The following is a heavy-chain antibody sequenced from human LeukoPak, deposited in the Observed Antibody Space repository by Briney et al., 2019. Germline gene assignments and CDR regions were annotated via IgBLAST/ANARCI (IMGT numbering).Heavy chain of an antibody. V-gene: IGHV1-2*02. CDR1: GHTFTGYY. Sequence: ASVKVSCKASGHTFTGYYMHWVRQAPGQGLEWMGWINPNSGGTNYAQKFQGRVTMTRDTSISTAYMELSRLRSDDTAVYYCARASAAAGTRAFDIWGQGTMVTVSS. D-gene: IGHD6-13*01. CDR2: INPNSGGT. CDR3: ARASAAAGTRAFDI. J-gene: IGHJ3*02.